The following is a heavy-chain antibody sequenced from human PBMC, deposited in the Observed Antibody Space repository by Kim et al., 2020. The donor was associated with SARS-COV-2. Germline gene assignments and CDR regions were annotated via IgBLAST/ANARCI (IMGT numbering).Heavy chain of an antibody. V-gene: IGHV1-18*01. Sequence: ASVKVSCKSSGYTFTSYGMNWVRQAPGQGLEWMGWISADSGDTKYAQKLQDRVTMTTDTSTRTVYMELRNRKSNDTAVYYCARGDRYYPQQYDMDIWGQGTTVIVSS. J-gene: IGHJ6*02. CDR2: ISADSGDT. CDR1: GYTFTSYG. CDR3: ARGDRYYPQQYDMDI. D-gene: IGHD2-15*01.